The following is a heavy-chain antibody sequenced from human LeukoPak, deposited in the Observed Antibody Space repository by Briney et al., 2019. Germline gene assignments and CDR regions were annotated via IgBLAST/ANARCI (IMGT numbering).Heavy chain of an antibody. J-gene: IGHJ4*02. CDR1: GFTFSSYA. Sequence: GGSLRLSCAASGFTFSSYAMHWVRQAPGKGLEWVAVISYDGSNKYYADSVKGRFTISRDNSKNTLYLQMNSLRAEDTAVYYCARGLHHYDSSGYYYVGDYWGQGTLVTVSS. CDR3: ARGLHHYDSSGYYYVGDY. D-gene: IGHD3-22*01. CDR2: ISYDGSNK. V-gene: IGHV3-30-3*01.